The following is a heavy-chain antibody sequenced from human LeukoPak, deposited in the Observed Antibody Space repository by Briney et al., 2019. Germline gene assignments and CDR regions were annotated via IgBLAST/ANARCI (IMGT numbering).Heavy chain of an antibody. CDR1: GFTLADLF. Sequence: GASVKVTFKVSGFTLADLFIHWGRQAPGKGLEWVGGFDRKNGDTIYAQRFRGRVTLTEDTSTGTAYMDLSSLSADDTAVYYCATGVFCATTTCPGYQHYYYFMDVWGKGTTVTVSS. D-gene: IGHD2-2*01. CDR2: FDRKNGDT. J-gene: IGHJ6*03. CDR3: ATGVFCATTTCPGYQHYYYFMDV. V-gene: IGHV1-24*01.